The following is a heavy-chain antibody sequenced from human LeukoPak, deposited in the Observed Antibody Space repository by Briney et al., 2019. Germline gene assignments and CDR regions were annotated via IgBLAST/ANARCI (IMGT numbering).Heavy chain of an antibody. CDR2: INHSGST. J-gene: IGHJ4*02. D-gene: IGHD5-18*01. CDR3: ARGSGYSYGYHY. CDR1: GGSFSGYY. V-gene: IGHV4-34*01. Sequence: MPSETLPLTCAVYGGSFSGYYWSWIRQPPGKGLEWIGEINHSGSTNYNPSLKSRVTISVDTSKNQFSLKLSSVTAADTAVYYCARGSGYSYGYHYWGQGTLVTVSS.